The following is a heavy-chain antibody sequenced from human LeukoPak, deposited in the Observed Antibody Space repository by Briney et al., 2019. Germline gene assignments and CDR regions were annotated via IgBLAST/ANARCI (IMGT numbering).Heavy chain of an antibody. V-gene: IGHV3-23*01. CDR2: ISGSGGST. CDR1: RFTFSSYA. CDR3: AKDGGLLWFGELPRTFYYMDV. D-gene: IGHD3-10*01. Sequence: GGSLRLSCAASRFTFSSYAMSWVRQAPGKGLEWVSAISGSGGSTYYADSVKGRFTISRDNSKNTPYLQMNSLRAEDTAVYYCAKDGGLLWFGELPRTFYYMDVWGKGTTVTVSS. J-gene: IGHJ6*03.